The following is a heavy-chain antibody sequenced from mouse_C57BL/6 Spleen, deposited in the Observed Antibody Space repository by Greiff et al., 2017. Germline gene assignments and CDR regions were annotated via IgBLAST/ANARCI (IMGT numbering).Heavy chain of an antibody. V-gene: IGHV14-1*01. J-gene: IGHJ4*01. CDR3: TEWDLYAMDY. D-gene: IGHD4-1*01. CDR1: GFNIKDSY. CDR2: IDPEDGDT. Sequence: EVQLQQSGAELVRPGASVKLSCTASGFNIKDSYMHWVKQRPEPGLEWIGRIDPEDGDTEYAPKFQGKATMTADTSSNTAYLQLSSLTSEDTAVYYCTEWDLYAMDYWGQGTSVTVSS.